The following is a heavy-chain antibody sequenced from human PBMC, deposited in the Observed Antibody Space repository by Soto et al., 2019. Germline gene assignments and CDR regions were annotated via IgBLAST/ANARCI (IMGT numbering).Heavy chain of an antibody. CDR2: ISSSSNYI. CDR3: ARENAYGDPNSSDY. D-gene: IGHD4-17*01. J-gene: IGHJ4*02. CDR1: GFTFSSYN. V-gene: IGHV3-21*01. Sequence: EFGGGLVKPGGSLRLSCTASGFTFSSYNMNWVRQAPGKGLEWVSSISSSSNYIYYADSMKGRFTISRDNAKNSLYLQMNSLRAEDTAVYYCARENAYGDPNSSDYWGQGTLVTVSS.